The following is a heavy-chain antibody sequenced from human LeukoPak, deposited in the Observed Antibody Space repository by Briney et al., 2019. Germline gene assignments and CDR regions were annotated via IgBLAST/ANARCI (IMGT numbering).Heavy chain of an antibody. Sequence: SETLSLTCSVSGDSISGYYWSWIRQPPGKGLEWIGYFYYSGRTHYNPSLKRRVTISVDTSKNQVSLKLSSVTAADTAVYYCARTSPYYYYGMDVWGQGTTVTVSS. CDR3: ARTSPYYYYGMDV. CDR1: GDSISGYY. J-gene: IGHJ6*02. D-gene: IGHD6-6*01. V-gene: IGHV4-59*01. CDR2: FYYSGRT.